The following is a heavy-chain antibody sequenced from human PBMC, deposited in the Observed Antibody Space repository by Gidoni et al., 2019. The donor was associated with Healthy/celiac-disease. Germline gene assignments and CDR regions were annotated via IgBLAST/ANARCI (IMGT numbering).Heavy chain of an antibody. Sequence: QLQLQESGPGLVKPSETLSLTCTVSGGSICSSSYYWGWIRQPPGKGLEWIGSIYYSGSTYYNPSLKSRVTISVDTSKNQFSLKLSSVTAADTAVYYCARVTGTTSIRWFDPWGQGTLVTVSS. V-gene: IGHV4-39*07. CDR1: GGSICSSSYY. CDR2: IYYSGST. CDR3: ARVTGTTSIRWFDP. J-gene: IGHJ5*02. D-gene: IGHD1-7*01.